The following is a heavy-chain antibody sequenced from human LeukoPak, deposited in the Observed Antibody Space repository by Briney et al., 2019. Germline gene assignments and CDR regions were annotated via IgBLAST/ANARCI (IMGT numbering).Heavy chain of an antibody. CDR2: IIPIFGTA. CDR1: GGTFSSYA. V-gene: IGHV1-69*13. D-gene: IGHD3-9*01. Sequence: SVKVSCKASGGTFSSYAISWVRQAPGQGLEWMGGIIPIFGTANYAQKFQGRVTITADESTSTAYMELSSLRSEDTAVYYCAAEYYDILTGRNGCNAFDIWGQGTMVTVSS. J-gene: IGHJ3*02. CDR3: AAEYYDILTGRNGCNAFDI.